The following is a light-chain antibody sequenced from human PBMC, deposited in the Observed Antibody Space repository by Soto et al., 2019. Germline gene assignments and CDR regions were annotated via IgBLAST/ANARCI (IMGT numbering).Light chain of an antibody. V-gene: IGKV2-28*01. CDR2: WGS. Sequence: DIVMTQSPLSLPVTPGEPASISCRSSQSLLHSNGYNYLDWYLQKPGQFPQHLIYWGSNRASGVPDRFSGSGSGTDFTLKISRVEAEDVGVYYCMQALQTPWTFGQGTKVDIK. J-gene: IGKJ1*01. CDR1: QSLLHSNGYNY. CDR3: MQALQTPWT.